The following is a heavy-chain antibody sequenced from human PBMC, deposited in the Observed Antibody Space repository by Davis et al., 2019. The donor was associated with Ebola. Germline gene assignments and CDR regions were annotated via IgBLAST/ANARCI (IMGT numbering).Heavy chain of an antibody. D-gene: IGHD3-22*01. Sequence: AASVKVSCKASGDTFSSYGISWVRQAPGQGLEWMGWISAYNGNTNYAQKFQGRVTMTTDTSTSTVYMELRGLRSDDTAVFYCARGQYYDSSGYGSWDYWGQGTLVTVSS. CDR1: GDTFSSYG. CDR3: ARGQYYDSSGYGSWDY. CDR2: ISAYNGNT. J-gene: IGHJ4*02. V-gene: IGHV1-18*01.